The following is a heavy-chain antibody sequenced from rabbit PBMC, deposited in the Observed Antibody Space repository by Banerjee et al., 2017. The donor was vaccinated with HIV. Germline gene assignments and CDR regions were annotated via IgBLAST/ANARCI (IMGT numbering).Heavy chain of an antibody. V-gene: IGHV1S7*01. J-gene: IGHJ4*01. CDR2: IDPVFGSA. CDR3: AREAYVSGSVYYMDL. Sequence: QLKESGGGLVQPEGSLKLSCKASGFHFSSFYMSWVRQAPGKGLEWIAYIDPVFGSAYYASWVNGRFTISSHNAQNTLYLQLNILTAADTATYFCAREAYVSGSVYYMDLWGPGTLVTVS. CDR1: GFHFSSFY. D-gene: IGHD1-1*01.